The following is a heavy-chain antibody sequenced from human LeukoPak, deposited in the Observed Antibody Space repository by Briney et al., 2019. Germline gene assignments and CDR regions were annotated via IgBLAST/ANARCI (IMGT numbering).Heavy chain of an antibody. CDR1: GFTFSSYW. CDR3: AKSNGYGLVDI. D-gene: IGHD3-10*01. V-gene: IGHV4-34*08. J-gene: IGHJ3*02. CDR2: INHSGSP. Sequence: GSLRLPCAASGFTFSSYWMSWVRQSPGKGLEWIGQINHSGSPNYNPSLKSRVTISLDTSRNQFSLKLNSVTAADTAVYYCAKSNGYGLVDIWGQGTVVTVSS.